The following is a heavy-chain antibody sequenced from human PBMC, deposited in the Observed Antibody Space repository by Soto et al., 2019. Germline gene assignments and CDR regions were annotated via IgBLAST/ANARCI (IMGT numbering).Heavy chain of an antibody. J-gene: IGHJ5*02. CDR3: ARVFSDSSSFFDP. V-gene: IGHV4-59*06. CDR2: IYYSGST. Sequence: SETLSLTCPVSGGSISSYYWSWIRQHPGKGLEWIGYIYYSGSTYYNPSLKSRVTISVDTSKNQFSLKLSSVTAADTAVYYCARVFSDSSSFFDPWGQGTLVTVSS. D-gene: IGHD6-13*01. CDR1: GGSISSYY.